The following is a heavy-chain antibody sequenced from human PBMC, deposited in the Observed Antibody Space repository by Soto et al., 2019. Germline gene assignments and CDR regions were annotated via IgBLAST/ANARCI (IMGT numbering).Heavy chain of an antibody. CDR2: ISAYNGNT. V-gene: IGHV1-18*01. J-gene: IGHJ5*02. Sequence: VASVKVSCKASGYTFTSYGISWVRQAPGQGLEWMGWISAYNGNTNYAQKLQGRVTMTTDTSTSTAYMELRSLRSDDTAVYYCARRPYCSGGSCYRNWFDPWGRGTLVTVSS. CDR3: ARRPYCSGGSCYRNWFDP. D-gene: IGHD2-15*01. CDR1: GYTFTSYG.